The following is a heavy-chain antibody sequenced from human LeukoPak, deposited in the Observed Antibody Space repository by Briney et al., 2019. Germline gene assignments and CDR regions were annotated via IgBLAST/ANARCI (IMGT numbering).Heavy chain of an antibody. V-gene: IGHV4-34*01. CDR2: INHSGST. D-gene: IGHD3-22*01. Sequence: TSETLSLTCAVYGGSFSGYYWSWIRQPPGKGLEWIGEINHSGSTNYNPSLKSRVTISADTSKNQFSLKLSSVTAADTAVYYCARFGPYDSSGYYYRPFDYWGQGTLVTVSS. CDR1: GGSFSGYY. J-gene: IGHJ4*02. CDR3: ARFGPYDSSGYYYRPFDY.